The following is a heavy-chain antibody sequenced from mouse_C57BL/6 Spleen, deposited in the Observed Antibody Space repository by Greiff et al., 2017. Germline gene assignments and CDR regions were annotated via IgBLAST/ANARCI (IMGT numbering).Heavy chain of an antibody. V-gene: IGHV1-53*01. Sequence: QVQLQQPGTELVKPGASVKLSCKASGYTFTSYWMHWVKPRPGQGLEWIGNINPSNGGTNYNEKFKSKATLTVDKSSSTAYMQLSSLTSEDSAVYYCARSESSYYYGVYYYAMDYWGQGTSVTVSS. D-gene: IGHD1-1*01. J-gene: IGHJ4*01. CDR1: GYTFTSYW. CDR2: INPSNGGT. CDR3: ARSESSYYYGVYYYAMDY.